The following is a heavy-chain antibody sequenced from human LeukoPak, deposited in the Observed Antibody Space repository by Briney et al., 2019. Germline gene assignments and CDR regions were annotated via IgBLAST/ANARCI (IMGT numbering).Heavy chain of an antibody. Sequence: GGSLRLSCAASGFPFANTWMHWVRQAPGKGLVWVSLINNDGSARSYADSVKGRFTISRDNAKNTVYLQMNSLRAEDTAVYYCAIGGTYGSGSWGQGTLVTVFS. D-gene: IGHD3-10*01. CDR3: AIGGTYGSGS. CDR2: INNDGSAR. V-gene: IGHV3-74*01. J-gene: IGHJ4*02. CDR1: GFPFANTW.